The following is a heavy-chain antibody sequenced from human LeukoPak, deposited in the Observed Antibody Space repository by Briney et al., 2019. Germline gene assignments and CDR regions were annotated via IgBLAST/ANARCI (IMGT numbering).Heavy chain of an antibody. Sequence: PSETLSLTCTVSGGSISSGGYYWSWIRQHPGKGLEWIGYIYYSGSTYYNPSLKSRVTISVDTSKNQFSLKLSSVTAADTAVYYCARDRGAAAGTKSHWFDPWGQGTLVTVSS. J-gene: IGHJ5*02. CDR3: ARDRGAAAGTKSHWFDP. V-gene: IGHV4-31*03. D-gene: IGHD6-13*01. CDR2: IYYSGST. CDR1: GGSISSGGYY.